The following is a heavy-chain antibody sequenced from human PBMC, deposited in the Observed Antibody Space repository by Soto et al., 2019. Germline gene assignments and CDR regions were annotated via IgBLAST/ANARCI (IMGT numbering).Heavy chain of an antibody. D-gene: IGHD1-1*01. V-gene: IGHV1-3*05. CDR2: INAGNGNT. CDR3: ASSLIQLEPYGMDV. Sequence: QVQLVQSGAEEKKPGASVKVSCKASGYTFTSYAIHWVRQAPGQRLEWMGWINAGNGNTKYSQKFQGRVTITRDASASTAYIDLSRLRSEDTAVYYCASSLIQLEPYGMDVWGPGTTVTVSS. J-gene: IGHJ6*02. CDR1: GYTFTSYA.